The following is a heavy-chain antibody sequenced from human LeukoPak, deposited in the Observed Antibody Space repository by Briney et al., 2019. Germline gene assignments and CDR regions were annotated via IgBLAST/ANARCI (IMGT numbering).Heavy chain of an antibody. CDR1: GFTFSSYA. CDR2: ISYDGSSE. J-gene: IGHJ4*02. V-gene: IGHV3-30*18. Sequence: GGSLRLSCAASGFTFSSYAMSRVRQAPGKGLEWVAVISYDGSSEYYADSVQGRFTVARDNSKNTMYLQMNSLRADDTAVYYCAKDFRDGYNHPSYYFDSWGQGTLVTVSS. D-gene: IGHD5-24*01. CDR3: AKDFRDGYNHPSYYFDS.